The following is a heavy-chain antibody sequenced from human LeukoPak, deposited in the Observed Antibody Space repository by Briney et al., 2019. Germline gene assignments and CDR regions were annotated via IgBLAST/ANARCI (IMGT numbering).Heavy chain of an antibody. J-gene: IGHJ4*02. CDR1: GGTFSSYA. CDR3: ASEEAVAHTFDY. V-gene: IGHV1-69*06. Sequence: SVKVSCKASGGTFSSYAISWVRQAPGQGLEWMGGIIPIFGTANYAQKFQGRVTITADKSTSTAYMELSSLRSEDTAVYYCASEEAVAHTFDYWGQGTLVTVSS. CDR2: IIPIFGTA. D-gene: IGHD6-19*01.